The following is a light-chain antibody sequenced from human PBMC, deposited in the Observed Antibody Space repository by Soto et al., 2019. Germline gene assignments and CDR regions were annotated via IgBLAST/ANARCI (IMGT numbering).Light chain of an antibody. CDR1: SSNIGAGYD. J-gene: IGLJ1*01. Sequence: QSVLTQPPSVSGAPGQRVTISCTGSSSNIGAGYDVHWYQQLPGTAPKLLIYGNSNRPSGVPDRFSGSKSGTSASLAITGLQAEDGVVYCCRSYGGLLGVSGGFGTGTKVTV. CDR2: GNS. V-gene: IGLV1-40*01. CDR3: RSYGGLLGVSGG.